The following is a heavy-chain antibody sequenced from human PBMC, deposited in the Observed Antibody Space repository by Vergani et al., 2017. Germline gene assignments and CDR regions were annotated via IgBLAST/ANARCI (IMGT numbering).Heavy chain of an antibody. D-gene: IGHD6-6*01. CDR2: IYYSGST. Sequence: QVQLQESGPGLVKPSQTLSLTCTVSGGSISSGGYYWSWIRKHPGKGMEWIGYIYYSGSTYYNPSLKSRVTISVDTSKNQFYLKLSSVTAADTAIYYCAGITARRGWYFDLWGRGTLVTVSS. V-gene: IGHV4-31*03. CDR3: AGITARRGWYFDL. J-gene: IGHJ2*01. CDR1: GGSISSGGYY.